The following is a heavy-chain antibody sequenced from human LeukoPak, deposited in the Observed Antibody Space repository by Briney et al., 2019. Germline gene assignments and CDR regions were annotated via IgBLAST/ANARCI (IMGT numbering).Heavy chain of an antibody. V-gene: IGHV4-59*01. CDR1: GGSITSYY. J-gene: IGHJ4*02. Sequence: SETLSLTCTISGGSITSYYWNWIRQPPGKGLEWIGYIYHSGSTNYNPSLKSRVTMSVDTSKSQFSLKLSSVTAADTAVYYCARGSTPYYWGQGTLVTVSS. CDR3: ARGSTPYY. D-gene: IGHD1-26*01. CDR2: IYHSGST.